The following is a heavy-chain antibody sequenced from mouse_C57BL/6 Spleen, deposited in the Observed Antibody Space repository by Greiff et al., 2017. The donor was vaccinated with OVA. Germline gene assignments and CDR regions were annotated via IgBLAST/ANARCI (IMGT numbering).Heavy chain of an antibody. CDR3: ASGDYGSSPFAY. V-gene: IGHV5-17*01. J-gene: IGHJ3*01. D-gene: IGHD1-1*01. Sequence: EVKVVESGGGLVKPGGSLKLSCAASGFTFSDYGMHWVRQAPEKGLEWVAYISSGSSTIYYADTVKGRFTISRDNAKNTLFLQMTSLRSEDTAMYYCASGDYGSSPFAYWGQGTLVTVSA. CDR1: GFTFSDYG. CDR2: ISSGSSTI.